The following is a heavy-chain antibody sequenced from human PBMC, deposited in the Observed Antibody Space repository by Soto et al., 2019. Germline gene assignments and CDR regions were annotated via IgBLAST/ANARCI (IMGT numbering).Heavy chain of an antibody. V-gene: IGHV3-33*01. CDR1: GFTFSSYG. CDR2: IWYDGSNK. Sequence: PGGSLRLSCAASGFTFSSYGMHWVRQAPGKGLEWVAVIWYDGSNKYYADSVKGRFTISRDNSKNTLYLQMNSLRAEDTAVYYCARALTGYSSSWYRTTGYYYGMDVWGQGTTVTVSS. D-gene: IGHD6-13*01. CDR3: ARALTGYSSSWYRTTGYYYGMDV. J-gene: IGHJ6*02.